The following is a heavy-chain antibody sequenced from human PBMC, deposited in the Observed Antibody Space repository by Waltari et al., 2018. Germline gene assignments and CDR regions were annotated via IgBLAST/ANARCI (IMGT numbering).Heavy chain of an antibody. CDR1: GGSISSGSYY. V-gene: IGHV4-61*02. CDR3: ARATGYDSSGGGVLLNWYFDL. J-gene: IGHJ2*01. Sequence: QVQLQESGPGLVKPSQTLSLTCTVSGGSISSGSYYWSWIRQPAGKGLGWIGRIYTSGSTNYNPSLKSRVTISVDTSKNQFSLKLSSVTAADTAVYYCARATGYDSSGGGVLLNWYFDLWGRGTLVTVSS. CDR2: IYTSGST. D-gene: IGHD3-22*01.